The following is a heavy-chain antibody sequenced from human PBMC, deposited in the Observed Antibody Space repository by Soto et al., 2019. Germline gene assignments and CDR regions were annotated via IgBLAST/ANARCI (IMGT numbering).Heavy chain of an antibody. Sequence: HPGGSLRLSCAGSGFTFSGPAIHWVRQASGKGLEWVGRIRSKSNDYATSYGASVKGRFTISRDDSKNTAYLQMDRLETEDTAVYFCTVGVVVKAATDYWGQGTLVTVSS. V-gene: IGHV3-73*01. D-gene: IGHD2-2*01. CDR2: IRSKSNDYAT. CDR1: GFTFSGPA. CDR3: TVGVVVKAATDY. J-gene: IGHJ4*02.